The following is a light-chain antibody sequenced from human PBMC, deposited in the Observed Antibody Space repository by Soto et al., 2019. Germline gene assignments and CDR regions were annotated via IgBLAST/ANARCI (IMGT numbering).Light chain of an antibody. CDR2: GVT. V-gene: IGLV2-14*03. CDR3: RSYTSSMTPYV. Sequence: QSALTQPASVSGAPGQSVTISCTGTSSNVGAHYFVHWYQHLPGRAPKLIIYGVTTRPSGVSSRFSGSRSGNTASLTISGLQADDEATYFCRSYTSSMTPYVFGTGTKVTVL. CDR1: SSNVGAHYF. J-gene: IGLJ1*01.